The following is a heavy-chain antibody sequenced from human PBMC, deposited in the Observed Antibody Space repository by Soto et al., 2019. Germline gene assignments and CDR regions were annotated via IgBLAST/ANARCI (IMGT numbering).Heavy chain of an antibody. CDR1: GFIFSTYG. CDR3: ARDDLADGNGFAF. Sequence: QVRLVESGGGVVQPGRSLRLSCAASGFIFSTYGMHWVRQAPGKGLEWVAVIWNDGSYKFYGDSVKGRFTISRDNSKNTLYLQMNSLRVEDTAVYYCARDDLADGNGFAFWGQGTIVTVS. CDR2: IWNDGSYK. V-gene: IGHV3-33*01. D-gene: IGHD3-3*01. J-gene: IGHJ3*01.